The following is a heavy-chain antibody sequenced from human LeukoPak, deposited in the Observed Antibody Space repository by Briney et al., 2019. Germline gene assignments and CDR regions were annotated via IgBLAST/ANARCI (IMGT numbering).Heavy chain of an antibody. CDR2: MNPNSGNT. D-gene: IGHD1-26*01. V-gene: IGHV1-8*01. J-gene: IGHJ4*02. Sequence: ASVKVSCKASGYTFTSYDINWVRQATGQGLEWMGWMNPNSGNTGYAQKFQGRVTMTRNTSISTAYMELSSLRSEATAVYYCARRRGSYMLDFDYWGQGTLVTVAS. CDR1: GYTFTSYD. CDR3: ARRRGSYMLDFDY.